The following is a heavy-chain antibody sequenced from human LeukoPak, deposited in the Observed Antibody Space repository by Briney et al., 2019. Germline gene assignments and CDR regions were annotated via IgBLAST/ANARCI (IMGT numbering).Heavy chain of an antibody. CDR3: ARVGYYGSGSYSVEYFDY. V-gene: IGHV4-30-4*01. J-gene: IGHJ4*02. Sequence: SETLSLTCTVSGGSITSGDYYWSWIRQPPGKGLEWIGYIYSSGSTFYNPSPKSRVTISVDTSKNQFSLKLTSVTAADTAVYYCARVGYYGSGSYSVEYFDYWGQGTLVTVSS. D-gene: IGHD3-10*01. CDR1: GGSITSGDYY. CDR2: IYSSGST.